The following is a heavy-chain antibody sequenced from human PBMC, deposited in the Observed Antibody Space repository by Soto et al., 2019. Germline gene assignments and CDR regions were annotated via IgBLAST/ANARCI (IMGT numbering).Heavy chain of an antibody. CDR3: ARDSSGYYYWDY. CDR1: GGSISSGAYY. V-gene: IGHV4-31*03. CDR2: IYNSGST. Sequence: SETLSLTCTVSGGSISSGAYYWNWIRQHPGKGLEWIGYIYNSGSTNHNPSLKSRVTMSVDTSKNQFSLKLSSVTAADTAVYYCARDSSGYYYWDYWGQGTLVTVSS. D-gene: IGHD3-22*01. J-gene: IGHJ4*02.